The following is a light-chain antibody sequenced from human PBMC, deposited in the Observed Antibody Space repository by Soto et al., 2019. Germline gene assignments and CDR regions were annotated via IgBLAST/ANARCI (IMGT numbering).Light chain of an antibody. CDR2: GAF. CDR3: QQYKNWPPLT. V-gene: IGKV3-15*01. J-gene: IGKJ4*01. Sequence: EIVMTQSPATLSVSPGETATLSCRASQSVSYNLAWYQQKPGQGPRLLIYGAFTRATGIPARFSGSGSGTEFTLTISNLQSEDFAFYYCQQYKNWPPLTFGGGTKVEIK. CDR1: QSVSYN.